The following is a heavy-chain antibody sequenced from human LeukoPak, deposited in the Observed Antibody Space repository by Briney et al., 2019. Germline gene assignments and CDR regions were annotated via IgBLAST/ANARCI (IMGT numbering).Heavy chain of an antibody. V-gene: IGHV1-18*01. D-gene: IGHD1-26*01. CDR3: ATFVGGSWDKGDKISLGY. CDR1: GYTFTSYG. Sequence: ASVKVSCKASGYTFTSYGISWVRQAPGQGLEWMGWISAYNGNTNYAQKLQGRVTMTEDTSTDTAYMELSSLRSEDTAVYYCATFVGGSWDKGDKISLGYWGQGTLVTVSS. CDR2: ISAYNGNT. J-gene: IGHJ4*02.